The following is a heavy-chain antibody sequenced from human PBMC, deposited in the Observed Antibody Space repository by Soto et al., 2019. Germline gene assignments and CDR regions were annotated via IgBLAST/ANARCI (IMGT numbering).Heavy chain of an antibody. V-gene: IGHV1-24*01. Sequence: ASVKVSCKVSGYTLTELSMHWVRQAPGKGLEWTGGFDPEDGETIYAQKFQGRVTMTEDTSTDTAYMELSSLRSEDTAVYYCATVWFGEFPNWFDPWGQGTLVTVS. CDR1: GYTLTELS. J-gene: IGHJ5*02. CDR3: ATVWFGEFPNWFDP. D-gene: IGHD3-10*01. CDR2: FDPEDGET.